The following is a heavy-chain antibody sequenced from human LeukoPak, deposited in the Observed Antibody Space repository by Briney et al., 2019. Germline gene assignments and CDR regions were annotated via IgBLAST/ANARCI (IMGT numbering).Heavy chain of an antibody. D-gene: IGHD1-26*01. CDR1: GYTLTELS. CDR2: FDPEDGET. CDR3: ATDMGGGSYYDAFDI. Sequence: ASVKVSCKVSGYTLTELSMHWVRQAPGKGLEWMGGFDPEDGETIYAQKFQGRVTMTEDTSTDTAYMELSSLRSEDTAVYYCATDMGGGSYYDAFDIWGQGTMVTVSS. J-gene: IGHJ3*02. V-gene: IGHV1-24*01.